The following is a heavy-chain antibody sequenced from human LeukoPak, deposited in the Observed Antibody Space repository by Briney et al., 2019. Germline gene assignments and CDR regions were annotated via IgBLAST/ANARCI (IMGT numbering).Heavy chain of an antibody. CDR1: GYTFNTYA. Sequence: ASVKVSCKASGYTFNTYAMNWVRQAPGQGPEWMGWINTNTGNPTYAQGFTGRFVFSLDISVSTAYLQISSLKAEDTAVYYCATSPGIAAPSGYYFDHWGQGTLVTVSS. CDR3: ATSPGIAAPSGYYFDH. J-gene: IGHJ4*02. CDR2: INTNTGNP. V-gene: IGHV7-4-1*02. D-gene: IGHD6-13*01.